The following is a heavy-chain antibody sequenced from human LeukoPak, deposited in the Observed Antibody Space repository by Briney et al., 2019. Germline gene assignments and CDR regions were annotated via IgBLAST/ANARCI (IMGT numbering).Heavy chain of an antibody. CDR3: ARDWGDN. Sequence: GGSLRLSCAASGFTFDDYAMHWVRQAPGKGLEWVSGISWNSGSIGYADSVKGRFAISRDNAKNSLYLQMNSLRAEDTAVYYCARDWGDNWGQGTLVTVSS. D-gene: IGHD3-16*01. V-gene: IGHV3-9*01. CDR1: GFTFDDYA. CDR2: ISWNSGSI. J-gene: IGHJ4*02.